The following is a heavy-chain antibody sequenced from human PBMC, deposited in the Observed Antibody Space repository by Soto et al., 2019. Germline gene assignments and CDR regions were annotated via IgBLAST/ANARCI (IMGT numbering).Heavy chain of an antibody. CDR1: GYTFTSYA. V-gene: IGHV1-3*01. J-gene: IGHJ4*02. CDR2: INAGNGNT. D-gene: IGHD2-2*01. CDR3: ARRAAGDIVVVPAASGLNPERYSDY. Sequence: ASVKVSCTASGYTFTSYAMHWVLQAPGQRLEWMGGINAGNGNTKYSQKFKGRVTITRDTSASTAYTKLSSRRSEETAVYYCARRAAGDIVVVPAASGLNPERYSDYWGQAIRVTVFS.